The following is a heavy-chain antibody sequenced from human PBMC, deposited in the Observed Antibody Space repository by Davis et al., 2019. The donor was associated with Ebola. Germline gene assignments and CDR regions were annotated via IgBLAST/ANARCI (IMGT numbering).Heavy chain of an antibody. V-gene: IGHV1-2*02. Sequence: ASVKVSCKASGYTFTGYYMHWVRQAPGQGLEWMGWINPNSGGTNYAQKFQGRVTMTRDTSISTAYMELSRLRSDDTAVYYCARDKWELLGYYYYGMDVWGQGTLVTISS. D-gene: IGHD1-26*01. J-gene: IGHJ6*02. CDR1: GYTFTGYY. CDR2: INPNSGGT. CDR3: ARDKWELLGYYYYGMDV.